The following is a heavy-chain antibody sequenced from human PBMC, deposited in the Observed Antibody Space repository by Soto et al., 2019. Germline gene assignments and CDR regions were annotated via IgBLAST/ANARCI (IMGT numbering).Heavy chain of an antibody. V-gene: IGHV3-30*18. CDR1: GFTFSSYG. CDR3: AKVASRGYSFDY. Sequence: SLRPSCAASGFTFSSYGMHWVRQAPGKGLEWVAVISYDGSNKYYADSVKGRFTISRDNSKNTLYLQMNSLRAEDTAVYYCAKVASRGYSFDYWGQGTLVTVSS. CDR2: ISYDGSNK. J-gene: IGHJ4*02. D-gene: IGHD5-18*01.